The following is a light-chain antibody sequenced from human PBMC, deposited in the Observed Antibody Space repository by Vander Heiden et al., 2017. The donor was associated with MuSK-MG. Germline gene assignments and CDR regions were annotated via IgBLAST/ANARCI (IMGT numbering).Light chain of an antibody. V-gene: IGKV3-15*01. J-gene: IGKJ2*01. CDR2: GAS. CDR1: QSVSSN. CDR3: QQYNNWPAA. Sequence: EIVMTQSPATLSVSAGESATLSCRARQSVSSNLAWYQQKPGQAPRLLIYGASTRATGIPARFSGSGSGTEFTLTISSLQSEDFAVYYCQQYNNWPAAFGQGTKLEIK.